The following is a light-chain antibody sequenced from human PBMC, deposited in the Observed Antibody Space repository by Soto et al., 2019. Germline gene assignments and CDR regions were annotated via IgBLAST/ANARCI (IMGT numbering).Light chain of an antibody. CDR2: GAS. J-gene: IGKJ1*01. V-gene: IGKV3-20*01. CDR3: QQYGDSSRT. CDR1: QSVPSNY. Sequence: EIVLTQSPGTLSLSPGEGATLSCWASQSVPSNYLAWFQQRPGQAPRLLMYGASSRATGIPDRFRGSGSGTDFTLTFSRLEPDDFAVYYCQQYGDSSRTFGQGTKVEIK.